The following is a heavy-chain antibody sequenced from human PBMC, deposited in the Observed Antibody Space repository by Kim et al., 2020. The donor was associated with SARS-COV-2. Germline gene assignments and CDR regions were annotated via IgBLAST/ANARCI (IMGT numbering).Heavy chain of an antibody. J-gene: IGHJ6*02. CDR3: AKSVLRGVIFHYYGMDV. D-gene: IGHD3-10*01. V-gene: IGHV3-30*18. Sequence: GGSLRLSCAASGFTFSTYGMHWVRQAQGKGLEWVALISYYGSNKYYADSVKGRFTISRDNSKNTLYLQMDSLRAEDTSVYYCAKSVLRGVIFHYYGMDVWGQGTSVTVSS. CDR1: GFTFSTYG. CDR2: ISYYGSNK.